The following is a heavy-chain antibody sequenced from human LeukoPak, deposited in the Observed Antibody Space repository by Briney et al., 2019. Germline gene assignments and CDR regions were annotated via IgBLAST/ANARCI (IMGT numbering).Heavy chain of an antibody. CDR2: ISVSGDTT. CDR1: GFTFSSYA. D-gene: IGHD5-18*01. Sequence: GGSLRLSCEASGFTFSSYAMSWVRQAPGKGLEWVSGISVSGDTTYFADSVKGRFTISRDNSKNTLYLQMNSLRAEDTAVYFCAKAFREFGTSSSYSSFDTWGQGTMVTVSS. V-gene: IGHV3-23*01. J-gene: IGHJ3*02. CDR3: AKAFREFGTSSSYSSFDT.